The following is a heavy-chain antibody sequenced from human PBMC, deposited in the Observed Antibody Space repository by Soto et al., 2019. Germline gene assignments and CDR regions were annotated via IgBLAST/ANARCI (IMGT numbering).Heavy chain of an antibody. J-gene: IGHJ4*02. CDR3: ARGGGSDSFDY. D-gene: IGHD1-26*01. CDR1: GASITFGGYS. V-gene: IGHV4-30-2*01. CDR2: INHLETT. Sequence: SETLSLTCTVSGASITFGGYSWSWIRQTPGKGLEWIGYINHLETTFYNPSFESRLTLSIDRAKNQFSLKLHSMTAADRAVYFCARGGGSDSFDYWGQGILVTVSS.